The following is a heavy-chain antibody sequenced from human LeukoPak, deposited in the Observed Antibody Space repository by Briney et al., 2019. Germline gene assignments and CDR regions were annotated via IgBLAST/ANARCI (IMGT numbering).Heavy chain of an antibody. CDR3: AKGFHGYNLDY. D-gene: IGHD5-24*01. CDR2: IYFSGNT. V-gene: IGHV4-39*07. Sequence: SETLSLTCTVSGGSISSGSYYWGWIRRPPGKGLEWIGSIYFSGNTYYNPSLKSRVTISVDTPTNQFSLRLSSVTAADTAVYYCAKGFHGYNLDYWGQGTLVTVSS. CDR1: GGSISSGSYY. J-gene: IGHJ4*02.